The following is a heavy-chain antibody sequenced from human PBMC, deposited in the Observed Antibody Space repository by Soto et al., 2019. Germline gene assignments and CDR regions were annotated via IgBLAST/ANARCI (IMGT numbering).Heavy chain of an antibody. CDR3: AGGRYCSGGSCSKRPRGYYYYMDV. D-gene: IGHD2-15*01. V-gene: IGHV4-34*01. Sequence: SETLSLTCAVYGGSFSGYYWSWIRQPPGKGLEWIGEINHSGSTNYNPSLKSRVTISVDTSKNQFSLKLSSVTAADTAVYYCAGGRYCSGGSCSKRPRGYYYYMDVWGKGTTVTVSS. J-gene: IGHJ6*03. CDR1: GGSFSGYY. CDR2: INHSGST.